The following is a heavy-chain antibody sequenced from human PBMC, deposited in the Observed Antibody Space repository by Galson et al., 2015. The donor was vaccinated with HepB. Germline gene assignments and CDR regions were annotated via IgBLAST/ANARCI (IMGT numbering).Heavy chain of an antibody. CDR1: GFTFRNYY. D-gene: IGHD2-2*01. V-gene: IGHV3-11*01. J-gene: IGHJ4*02. CDR3: ARAGVVPAAAAGY. Sequence: SLRLSCAASGFTFRNYYMHWVRQAPGKGLEWVSYISSSGSTIYYADSVKGRFTISRDNAKNSLYLQMNSLRAEDTAVYYCARAGVVPAAAAGYWGQGTLVTVSS. CDR2: ISSSGSTI.